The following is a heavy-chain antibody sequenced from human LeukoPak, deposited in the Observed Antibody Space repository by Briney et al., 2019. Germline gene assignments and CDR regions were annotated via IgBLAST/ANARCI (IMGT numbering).Heavy chain of an antibody. D-gene: IGHD1-26*01. Sequence: ASVNVSRTASGYTFTSYGISWVRQAPGPGLEWMGWISAYNGNTNYAQKLHVRVTMTTDTSTSTAYMELRRLRSDDTAVYDCARTLWDLGDYWGQGTLVTVSS. CDR2: ISAYNGNT. CDR1: GYTFTSYG. V-gene: IGHV1-18*01. J-gene: IGHJ4*02. CDR3: ARTLWDLGDY.